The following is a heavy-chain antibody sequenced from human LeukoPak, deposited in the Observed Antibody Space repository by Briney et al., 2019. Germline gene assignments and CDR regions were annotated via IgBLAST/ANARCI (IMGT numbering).Heavy chain of an antibody. CDR2: ISDSGGST. V-gene: IGHV3-23*01. CDR1: GFTFSNYA. J-gene: IGHJ4*02. Sequence: GGSLRLSCAASGFTFSNYAMNWVRQAPGKGLEWVSSISDSGGSTYYVDSVKGRFTISRDNSKNTLFLQMNSLRAEDTAIYYCAKDRALHQFDYWGQGTLVTVSS. CDR3: AKDRALHQFDY.